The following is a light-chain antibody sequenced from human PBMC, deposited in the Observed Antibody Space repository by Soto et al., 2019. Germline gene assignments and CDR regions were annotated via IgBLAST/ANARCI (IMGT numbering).Light chain of an antibody. J-gene: IGKJ1*01. CDR1: QSVSSSY. V-gene: IGKV3-20*01. CDR2: GTS. CDR3: QQYGSSSLT. Sequence: EIVLTQSPGTLSLSPGERATLSCRASQSVSSSYLAWYQQKPGQAPRLLIYGTSSRATAIPDRFSGSGSGTDFTLTISRLEPEDFGVYYCQQYGSSSLTFGQGTKVEIK.